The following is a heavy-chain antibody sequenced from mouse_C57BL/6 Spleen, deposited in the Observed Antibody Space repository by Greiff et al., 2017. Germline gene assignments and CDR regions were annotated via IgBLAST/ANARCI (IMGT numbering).Heavy chain of an antibody. CDR3: ASPTVVGPFAE. CDR2: ILPGSGST. CDR1: GYTFTGYW. D-gene: IGHD1-1*01. J-gene: IGHJ3*02. Sequence: VQLQESGAELMKPGASVKLSCKATGYTFTGYWIEWVKQRPGHGLEWIGEILPGSGSTNYNGKFKGKATFTADTSSNTAYMQLSSLTTEDSAIYYCASPTVVGPFAEWGQGTLVTVS. V-gene: IGHV1-9*01.